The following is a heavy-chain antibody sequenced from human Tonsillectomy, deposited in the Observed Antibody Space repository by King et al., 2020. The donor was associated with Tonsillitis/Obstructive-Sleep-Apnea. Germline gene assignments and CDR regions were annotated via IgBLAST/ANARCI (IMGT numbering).Heavy chain of an antibody. Sequence: VQLVETGGDLVKSGGSLRLSCAASGFTFSNAWMSWVRQAPGKGLEWVGRIKSKPDGVTTEYAAPVKGRFTISRDDSKNTLYLQMNSLKTEDTAVYYGTRVQTSEFKLARLDIWGQGTMVTVSS. CDR1: GFTFSNAW. V-gene: IGHV3-15*01. J-gene: IGHJ3*02. D-gene: IGHD1-1*01. CDR3: TRVQTSEFKLARLDI. CDR2: IKSKPDGVTT.